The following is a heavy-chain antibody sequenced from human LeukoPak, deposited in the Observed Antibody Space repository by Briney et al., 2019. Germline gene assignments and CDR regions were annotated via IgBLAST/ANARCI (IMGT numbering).Heavy chain of an antibody. CDR1: GFTFSDYN. CDR3: ARWPYSGSYYFDY. Sequence: GGSLRLSCAASGFTFSDYNMNWVRQSPEKGLEWVSSITSGTTYIYYADSVRGRFTLSRDNAKNSLYLQMNSLRAEDTAVYYCARWPYSGSYYFDYWGQGTLVTVSS. V-gene: IGHV3-21*01. CDR2: ITSGTTYI. J-gene: IGHJ4*02. D-gene: IGHD6-6*01.